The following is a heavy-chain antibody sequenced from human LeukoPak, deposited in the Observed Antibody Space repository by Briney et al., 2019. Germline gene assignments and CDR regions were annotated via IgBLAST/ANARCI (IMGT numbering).Heavy chain of an antibody. V-gene: IGHV1-18*01. CDR3: ARVRGVLLWFGEFGMDV. CDR1: GYTFTSYG. CDR2: ISAYNGNT. D-gene: IGHD3-10*01. Sequence: ASVKVSCKASGYTFTSYGISWVRQAPGQGLEWMGWISAYNGNTNYAQKLQGRVTMTTDTSTSTAYMELRSLRSDDTAVYYCARVRGVLLWFGEFGMDVWGKGTTVTIPS. J-gene: IGHJ6*04.